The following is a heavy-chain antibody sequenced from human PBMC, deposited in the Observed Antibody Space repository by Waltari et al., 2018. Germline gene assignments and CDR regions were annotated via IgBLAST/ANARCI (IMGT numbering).Heavy chain of an antibody. J-gene: IGHJ6*02. V-gene: IGHV4-59*11. D-gene: IGHD3-22*01. CDR1: GGSISSHY. Sequence: QVQLQESGPGLVKPSETLSLTCTVSGGSISSHYWSWIRQPPGQGLEWIGYIYYSGSTNYNPSLKSRVTISVDTSKNQFSLKLSSVTAADTAVYYCARDLYDSSGYYYYYYGMDVWGQGTTVTVSS. CDR3: ARDLYDSSGYYYYYYGMDV. CDR2: IYYSGST.